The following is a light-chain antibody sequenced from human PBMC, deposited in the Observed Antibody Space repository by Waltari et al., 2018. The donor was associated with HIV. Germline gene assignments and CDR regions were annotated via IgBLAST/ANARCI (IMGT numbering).Light chain of an antibody. CDR1: SGYSNYK. J-gene: IGLJ2*01. CDR2: VGTGGIVG. V-gene: IGLV9-49*01. CDR3: GADHGSGSNFVRV. Sequence: QPVLTQPPSASASLGASVTLTCTLSSGYSNYKVDWYQQRPGKGPRFVMRVGTGGIVGSRGDGIPDRFSVLGSGLNRYRTSKNIQEEDESDYHCGADHGSGSNFVRVFGGGTKLTVL.